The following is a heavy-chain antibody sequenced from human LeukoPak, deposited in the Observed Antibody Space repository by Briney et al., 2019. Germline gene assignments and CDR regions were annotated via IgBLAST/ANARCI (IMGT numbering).Heavy chain of an antibody. V-gene: IGHV3-23*01. D-gene: IGHD3-22*01. CDR1: RFIFSNFA. CDR2: ITGSGGST. J-gene: IGHJ4*02. CDR3: AKDPNYYDSSGYYG. Sequence: GSLRLSCAASRFIFSNFAMSWVRQAPGKGLEWVSTITGSGGSTYYADSVKGRFTISRDNSKNTLSLQMNSLRAEDTAVYYCAKDPNYYDSSGYYGWSQGTLVTVSS.